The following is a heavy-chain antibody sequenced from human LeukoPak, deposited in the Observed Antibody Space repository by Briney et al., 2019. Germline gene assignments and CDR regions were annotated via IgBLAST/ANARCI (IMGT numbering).Heavy chain of an antibody. CDR1: GFTFSSYA. J-gene: IGHJ4*02. D-gene: IGHD3-10*01. V-gene: IGHV3-23*01. Sequence: GGSLRLSCAASGFTFSSYAMSWVRQAPRKGLEWVSGISGSGGSTYNADSVKGRFTISRDNSENTLHLQMNTLRAEDTAVYYCAKDYFGSGSYYNANPYYFDYWGQGALVTVSS. CDR3: AKDYFGSGSYYNANPYYFDY. CDR2: ISGSGGST.